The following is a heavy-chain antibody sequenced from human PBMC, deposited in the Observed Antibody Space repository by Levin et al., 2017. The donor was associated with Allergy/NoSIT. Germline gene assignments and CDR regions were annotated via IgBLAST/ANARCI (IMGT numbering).Heavy chain of an antibody. Sequence: SQTLSLPCTVSGGSISSGGYYWSWIRQHPGKGLEWIGYIYYSGSTYYNPSLKSRVTISVDTSKNQFSLKLSSVTAADTAVYYCARVHSSSSFSDYWGQGTLVTVSS. V-gene: IGHV4-31*03. CDR3: ARVHSSSSFSDY. CDR1: GGSISSGGYY. CDR2: IYYSGST. J-gene: IGHJ4*02. D-gene: IGHD6-6*01.